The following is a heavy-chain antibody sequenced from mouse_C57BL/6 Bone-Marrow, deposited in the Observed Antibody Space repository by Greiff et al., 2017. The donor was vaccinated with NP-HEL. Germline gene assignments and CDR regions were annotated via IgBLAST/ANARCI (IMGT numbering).Heavy chain of an antibody. CDR1: GYTFTSYW. CDR2: IHPSDSDT. CDR3: AITVLLYAIDY. V-gene: IGHV1-74*01. Sequence: QVQLQQPGAELVKPGASVKVSCTASGYTFTSYWMHWVKQRPGQGLEWIGRIHPSDSDTNYNQKFKGKATLTVDTSSSTAYLQLSSLTSEDLAVYDCAITVLLYAIDYRGQGTAVTVSS. J-gene: IGHJ4*01.